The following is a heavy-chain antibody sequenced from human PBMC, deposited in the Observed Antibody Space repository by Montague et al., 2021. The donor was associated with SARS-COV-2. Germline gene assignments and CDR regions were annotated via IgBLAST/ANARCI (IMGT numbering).Heavy chain of an antibody. D-gene: IGHD3-10*01. CDR3: ARGRFDFGAGRQGTIDF. J-gene: IGHJ4*02. V-gene: IGHV4-4*07. CDR1: GDSITNDN. Sequence: SETLSLTCSVSGDSITNDNWSRRRQPAGKGLEWSGRMHFTGKTNLSNFFSSRRTMSADTYKNQFSLKLTSVTAADKAIYFCARGRFDFGAGRQGTIDFWGQGTLVTVSS. CDR2: MHFTGKT.